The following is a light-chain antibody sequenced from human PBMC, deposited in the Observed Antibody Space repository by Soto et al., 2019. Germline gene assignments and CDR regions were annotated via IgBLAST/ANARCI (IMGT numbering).Light chain of an antibody. CDR1: QSILYNSNNKNY. CDR2: WAS. Sequence: DIVMTQSPDSLAVSLGERATINCESSQSILYNSNNKNYLAWYQQKPGQPPKLLIYWASTRESGVPDRFSGAGSGTDFTLTISSLQAEDVAVYYCQQYYSIPKTFGQGTKVDIK. CDR3: QQYYSIPKT. V-gene: IGKV4-1*01. J-gene: IGKJ1*01.